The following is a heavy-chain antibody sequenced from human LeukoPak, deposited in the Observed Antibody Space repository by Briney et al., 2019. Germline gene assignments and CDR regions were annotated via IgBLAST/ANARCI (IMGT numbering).Heavy chain of an antibody. Sequence: GGSLRLSCAASGFNFSSYWMHWVRQAPGKGLVWLSRIKPDGSSTSYADSVKGRFTISRDNAKNTLYLQMNSLRAEDTAVYYCEGTYYYDSSDDYWGQGTLVTVSS. D-gene: IGHD3-22*01. J-gene: IGHJ4*02. CDR1: GFNFSSYW. CDR2: IKPDGSST. CDR3: EGTYYYDSSDDY. V-gene: IGHV3-74*01.